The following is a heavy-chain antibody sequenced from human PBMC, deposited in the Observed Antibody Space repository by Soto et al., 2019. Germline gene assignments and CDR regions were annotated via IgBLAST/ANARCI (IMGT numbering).Heavy chain of an antibody. CDR3: ARGERRTTYYYDSSGYGWFDP. Sequence: PSETLSLTCTVSGDSISSYYWTWIRQPPGKGLERLGYIYFTVSTNYNPSLKSRVTISLDTSKNQFSLKLTSVTAADTAVYYCARGERRTTYYYDSSGYGWFDPWGQGTLVTVSS. D-gene: IGHD3-22*01. J-gene: IGHJ5*02. V-gene: IGHV4-59*12. CDR2: IYFTVST. CDR1: GDSISSYY.